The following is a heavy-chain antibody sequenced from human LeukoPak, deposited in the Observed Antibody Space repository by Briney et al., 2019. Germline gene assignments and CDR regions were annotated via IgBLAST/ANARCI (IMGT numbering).Heavy chain of an antibody. D-gene: IGHD2-8*01. V-gene: IGHV3-30-3*01. J-gene: IGHJ4*02. CDR1: GFTFSSYA. CDR2: ISYDGSNK. Sequence: GGSLRLSCAVSGFTFSSYAMRWVRQAPGKGLEWVAVISYDGSNKYYADSVKGRFTISRDNSKNTLYLQMNSLRAEDTAVYYCARNIVLMVYAIGVWGQGTLVTVSS. CDR3: ARNIVLMVYAIGV.